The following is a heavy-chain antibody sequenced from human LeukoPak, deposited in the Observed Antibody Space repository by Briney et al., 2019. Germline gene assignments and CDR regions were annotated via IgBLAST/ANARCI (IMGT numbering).Heavy chain of an antibody. V-gene: IGHV4-30-2*01. D-gene: IGHD5-24*01. CDR3: ARQTGRDGYNRRTHYFDY. Sequence: SETLSLTCTVSGGSISSGGYYWSWIRQPPGKGLEWIGHIYHSGNTYYNPSLKSRVTISVDTSKNQFSLKLSSVTAADTAVYYCARQTGRDGYNRRTHYFDYWGQGTLVTVSS. J-gene: IGHJ4*02. CDR1: GGSISSGGYY. CDR2: IYHSGNT.